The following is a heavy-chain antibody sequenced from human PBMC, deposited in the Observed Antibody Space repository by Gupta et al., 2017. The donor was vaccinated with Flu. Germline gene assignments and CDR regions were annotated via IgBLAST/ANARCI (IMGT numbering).Heavy chain of an antibody. V-gene: IGHV3-33*01. CDR1: VSSYG. Sequence: VSSYGMHWVGQAPGKGLEWVAVIWYDGSNKYYADSVKGRFTISRDNSKNTLYLQMNSLRAEDTAVYYCARDRTGAWWFDPWGQGTLVTVSS. CDR3: ARDRTGAWWFDP. D-gene: IGHD1-1*01. CDR2: IWYDGSNK. J-gene: IGHJ5*02.